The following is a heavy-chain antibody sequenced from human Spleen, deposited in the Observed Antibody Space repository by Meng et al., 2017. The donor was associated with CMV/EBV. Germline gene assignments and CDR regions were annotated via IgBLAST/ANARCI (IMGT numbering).Heavy chain of an antibody. CDR2: INPNSGGT. J-gene: IGHJ5*02. D-gene: IGHD2-15*01. Sequence: TFTGYYMHWVRQAPGQGLEWMGWINPNSGGTNYAQKFQGRVTMTRDTSISTAYMELSRLRSDDTAVYYCARVRRCSGGSCYSGWFDPWGQGTLVTVSS. CDR1: TFTGYY. CDR3: ARVRRCSGGSCYSGWFDP. V-gene: IGHV1-2*02.